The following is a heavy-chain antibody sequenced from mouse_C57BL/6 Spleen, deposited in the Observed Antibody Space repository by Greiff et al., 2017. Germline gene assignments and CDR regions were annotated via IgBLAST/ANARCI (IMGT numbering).Heavy chain of an antibody. V-gene: IGHV1-82*01. CDR1: GYAFSSSW. D-gene: IGHD1-1*02. CDR3: ARRRGGYYFDY. CDR2: IYPGDGDT. J-gene: IGHJ2*01. Sequence: QVQLQQSGPELVKPGASVKISCKASGYAFSSSWMNWVKQRPGKGLEWIGRIYPGDGDTNYNGKFKGKATLTADKSSSTAYMQLSSLTSDDSAVYFCARRRGGYYFDYWGQGTTLTVSS.